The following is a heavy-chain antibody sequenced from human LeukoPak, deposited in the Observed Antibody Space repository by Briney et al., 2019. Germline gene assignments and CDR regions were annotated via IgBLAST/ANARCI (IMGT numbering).Heavy chain of an antibody. Sequence: ASVRVSCKASGYSFTTLDINWVRPATGQGLEWVGWVNPNNGLTGYAQKFQGRVTLTSDTSTNTAYMELSSLSSDDTAVYYCAGGRVSFFWGQGTPVTVSS. CDR1: GYSFTTLD. CDR3: AGGRVSFF. V-gene: IGHV1-8*01. CDR2: VNPNNGLT. J-gene: IGHJ4*02.